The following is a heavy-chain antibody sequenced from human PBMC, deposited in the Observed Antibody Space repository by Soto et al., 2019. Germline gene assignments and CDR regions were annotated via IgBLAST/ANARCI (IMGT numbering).Heavy chain of an antibody. Sequence: QVQLVESGGGVVQPGRSLRLSCAASEFTFSRHGMHWVRQAPGKGLQWVGVIWSDGSNEVYADSVKGRFIISRDNSKNILYLQMNSRRAEDKAEYYCERGRAFGDNKHNYMDVWGTGITVTVSS. D-gene: IGHD3-10*01. V-gene: IGHV3-33*01. CDR2: IWSDGSNE. CDR1: EFTFSRHG. J-gene: IGHJ6*03. CDR3: ERGRAFGDNKHNYMDV.